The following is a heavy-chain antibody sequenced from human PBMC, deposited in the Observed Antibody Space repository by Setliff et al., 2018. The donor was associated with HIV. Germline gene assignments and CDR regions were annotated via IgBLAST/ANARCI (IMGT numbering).Heavy chain of an antibody. CDR1: GFTFSSHA. V-gene: IGHV3-23*01. J-gene: IGHJ4*02. CDR2: ISGTGTTV. Sequence: PGGSLRLSCATSGFTFSSHAMSWIRQAPGKGLEWVSTISGTGTTVYYADSVKGRVTISRDNSKNMMFLQMNSLRVDDTAVYYCASGRDSSGWFQLDFWGQGALVTVSS. CDR3: ASGRDSSGWFQLDF. D-gene: IGHD6-19*01.